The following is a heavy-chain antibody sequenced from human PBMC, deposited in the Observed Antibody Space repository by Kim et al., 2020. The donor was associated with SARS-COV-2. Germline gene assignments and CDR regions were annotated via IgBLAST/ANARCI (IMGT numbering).Heavy chain of an antibody. V-gene: IGHV4-39*01. J-gene: IGHJ3*02. CDR2: IYYSGST. Sequence: SETLSLTCTVSGGSISSSSYYWGWIRQPPGKGLEWIGSIYYSGSTYYNPSLKSRVTISVDTSKNQFSPKLSSVTAADTAVYYCARLLLDTDAFDIWGQGT. CDR1: GGSISSSSYY. CDR3: ARLLLDTDAFDI. D-gene: IGHD2-15*01.